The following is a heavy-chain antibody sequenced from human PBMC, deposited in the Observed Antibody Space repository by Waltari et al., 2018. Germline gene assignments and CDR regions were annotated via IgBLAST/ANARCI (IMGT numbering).Heavy chain of an antibody. CDR1: GYTFTGYY. D-gene: IGHD4-17*01. V-gene: IGHV1-2*06. CDR3: ARDLGSDYGNRDY. CDR2: IKPNSGDT. J-gene: IGHJ4*02. Sequence: QVHLVQSGAEVKKPGASVKVSCKASGYTFTGYYIQWVRRAPGQGLEWMGRIKPNSGDTNDAQKFQGRVTLTRDTSINTAYMELSSLKSDDTAVYYCARDLGSDYGNRDYWGQGTLVTVPS.